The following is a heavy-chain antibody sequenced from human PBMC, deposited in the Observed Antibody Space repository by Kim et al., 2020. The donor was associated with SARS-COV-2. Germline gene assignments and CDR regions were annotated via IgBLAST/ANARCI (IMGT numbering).Heavy chain of an antibody. V-gene: IGHV4-59*01. D-gene: IGHD6-19*01. J-gene: IGHJ6*03. Sequence: SETLSLTCTVSGGSISSYYWSWIRQPPGKGLEWIGYIYYSGSTNYNPSPMSRVTISVDTSKNQFSLKLSSVTAADTAVYYCAKVKGAEYSSGWYRYYYYMDVWGKGTTVTVTS. CDR3: AKVKGAEYSSGWYRYYYYMDV. CDR1: GGSISSYY. CDR2: IYYSGST.